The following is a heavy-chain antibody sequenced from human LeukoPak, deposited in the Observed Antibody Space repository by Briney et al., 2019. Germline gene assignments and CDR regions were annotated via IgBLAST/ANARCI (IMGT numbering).Heavy chain of an antibody. CDR1: AGSISSYY. Sequence: SETPSLTCTVSAGSISSYYWSWIRQPPGKGLEWIGYIYDNWTTNYNPSLKSRVTMSVDTSKNQFSLKLSAVTAADTAVYYCARQAYWGGYFTIDYWGQGTLVTVSS. CDR3: ARQAYWGGYFTIDY. J-gene: IGHJ4*02. V-gene: IGHV4-59*08. D-gene: IGHD3-3*01. CDR2: IYDNWTT.